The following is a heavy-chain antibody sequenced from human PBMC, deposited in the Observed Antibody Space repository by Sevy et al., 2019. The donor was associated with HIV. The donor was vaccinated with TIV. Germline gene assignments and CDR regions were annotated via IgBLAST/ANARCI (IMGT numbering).Heavy chain of an antibody. D-gene: IGHD6-19*01. V-gene: IGHV3-7*01. Sequence: GGSLRLSCAASGFTFSSYWMSWVRQAPGKGREWVANIKQDGSEKYYVDSVKGGLTNSTDNAKNSLYRQMNSLRAEDTAVYDCARVEQWPGYYDYGMDVWGQGTTVTVSS. CDR2: IKQDGSEK. J-gene: IGHJ6*02. CDR3: ARVEQWPGYYDYGMDV. CDR1: GFTFSSYW.